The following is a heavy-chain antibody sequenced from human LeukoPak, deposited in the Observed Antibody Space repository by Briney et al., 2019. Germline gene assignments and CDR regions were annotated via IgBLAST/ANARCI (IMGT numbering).Heavy chain of an antibody. D-gene: IGHD3-16*01. CDR2: VYNSGDT. Sequence: GGSLRLSCAVSGFSVSSNYMSWVRQAPGKGLEWVSVVYNSGDTYYSDSVKGRFTISRDNSKNTLYLQMNSLTVEDTAVYYCARDGGAAYNRVYFQHWGQGTLVTVSS. CDR1: GFSVSSNY. J-gene: IGHJ1*01. V-gene: IGHV3-53*01. CDR3: ARDGGAAYNRVYFQH.